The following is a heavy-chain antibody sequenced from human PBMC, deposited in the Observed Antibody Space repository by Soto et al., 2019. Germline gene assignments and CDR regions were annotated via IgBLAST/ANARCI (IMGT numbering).Heavy chain of an antibody. D-gene: IGHD5-18*01. V-gene: IGHV3-33*01. CDR2: IWYDGSNK. CDR1: GFTFSSYG. CDR3: ARDQDTVNSYSYYCMDV. J-gene: IGHJ6*02. Sequence: QVQLVESGGGVVQPGRSLRLSCAASGFTFSSYGMHWVRQAPGKGLEWVAVIWYDGSNKYYADSVKGRFTIFRDNPMNTLYLQMNTLSADDTAVYYCARDQDTVNSYSYYCMDVWGQGTTVTVSS.